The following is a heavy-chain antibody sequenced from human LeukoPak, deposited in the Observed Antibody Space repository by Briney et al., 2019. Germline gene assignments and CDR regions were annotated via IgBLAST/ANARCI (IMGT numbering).Heavy chain of an antibody. V-gene: IGHV3-30*18. CDR1: GLTFSSYG. D-gene: IGHD2-15*01. CDR3: AKVGANCSASACHGTWFDP. Sequence: PGGSLRLSSAVSGLTFSSYGFNWVRQAPGKGLEWVAVIAYDGVNKFYGDSVKGRFSLSRDSAKNTVYLQMSSLRVEDTGVYYCAKVGANCSASACHGTWFDPWGQGTLATVSS. CDR2: IAYDGVNK. J-gene: IGHJ5*02.